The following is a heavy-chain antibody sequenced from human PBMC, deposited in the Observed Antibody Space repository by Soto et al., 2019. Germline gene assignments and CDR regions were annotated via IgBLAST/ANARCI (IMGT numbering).Heavy chain of an antibody. Sequence: LTCAVSGGSLSSSAYSWSWIRQPPGKGLEWIGFIYQSGSTYYNPSLESRVTMSLDRPKNQFSLKLSSVTAADTAVYYCARELLFYDSDGFSWDDAFDIWGQGTMVTVSS. J-gene: IGHJ3*02. CDR3: ARELLFYDSDGFSWDDAFDI. CDR2: IYQSGST. D-gene: IGHD3-22*01. V-gene: IGHV4-30-2*01. CDR1: GGSLSSSAYS.